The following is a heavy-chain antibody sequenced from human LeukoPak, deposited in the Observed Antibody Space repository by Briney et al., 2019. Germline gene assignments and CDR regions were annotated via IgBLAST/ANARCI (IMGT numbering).Heavy chain of an antibody. D-gene: IGHD1-14*01. Sequence: GGSLRLSCAASGFTVSSNYMSWVRQAPGKGLEWVSVIYSGGSTYYADSVKGRSTISRDNSKNTLYLQMNSLRAEDTAVYYCARMPIAGEFDYWGQGTLVTVSS. CDR1: GFTVSSNY. CDR3: ARMPIAGEFDY. J-gene: IGHJ4*02. V-gene: IGHV3-53*01. CDR2: IYSGGST.